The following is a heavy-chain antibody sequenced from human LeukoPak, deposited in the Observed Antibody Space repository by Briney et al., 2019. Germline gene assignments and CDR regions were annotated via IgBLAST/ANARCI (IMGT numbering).Heavy chain of an antibody. J-gene: IGHJ5*02. CDR1: GGSISSGLYS. CDR2: IYHTGST. D-gene: IGHD2-2*01. CDR3: ARLQYCSGTSCYWFDP. V-gene: IGHV4-30-2*01. Sequence: PSETLSLTCDVSGGSISSGLYSWSWIRQPLGKGLEWIGYIYHTGSTNYNPSLKSRVTISVDTSKNQFSLRLSSVTAADTAVYYCARLQYCSGTSCYWFDPWGQGTLVTVSS.